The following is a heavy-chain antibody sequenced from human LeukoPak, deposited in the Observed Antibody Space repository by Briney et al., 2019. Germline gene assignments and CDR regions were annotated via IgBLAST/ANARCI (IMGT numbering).Heavy chain of an antibody. CDR3: ARPNSFDYYDSSGIFDY. Sequence: GESLKIPCKGSGYSFTSYWIGWVRQMPGKGLEWMGIIYPGDSDTRYSPSFQGQVTISADKSISTAYLQWSSLKASDTAMYYCARPNSFDYYDSSGIFDYWGQGTLVTVSS. J-gene: IGHJ4*02. D-gene: IGHD3-22*01. CDR1: GYSFTSYW. CDR2: IYPGDSDT. V-gene: IGHV5-51*01.